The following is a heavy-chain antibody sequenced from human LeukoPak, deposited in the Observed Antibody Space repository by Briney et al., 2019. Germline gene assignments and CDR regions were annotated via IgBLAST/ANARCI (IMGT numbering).Heavy chain of an antibody. D-gene: IGHD2-8*01. CDR3: ARGAKYCTNGVCYPYYYYGMDV. J-gene: IGHJ6*02. Sequence: SETLSLTCAVYGGSFSGYYWSWIRQPPGKGLEWLGEINHSGSTNYNPSLKSRVTISVDTSKNQFSLKLSSVTAADTAVYYCARGAKYCTNGVCYPYYYYGMDVWGQGTTVTVSS. CDR1: GGSFSGYY. CDR2: INHSGST. V-gene: IGHV4-34*01.